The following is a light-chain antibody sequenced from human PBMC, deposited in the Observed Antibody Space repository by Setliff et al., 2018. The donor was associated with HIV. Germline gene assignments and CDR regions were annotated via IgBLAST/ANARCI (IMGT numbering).Light chain of an antibody. J-gene: IGLJ1*01. Sequence: QSVLTQPASVSGSPGQSITVSCTGTSSDLGTYNLVSWFQQHPDKAPKLISDGIIRRPSLISDRFSGSKSGNTASLTISGLLAEDEADYYCCSYASGGTLFVCGGGTRSPS. V-gene: IGLV2-23*02. CDR2: GII. CDR1: SSDLGTYNL. CDR3: CSYASGGTLFV.